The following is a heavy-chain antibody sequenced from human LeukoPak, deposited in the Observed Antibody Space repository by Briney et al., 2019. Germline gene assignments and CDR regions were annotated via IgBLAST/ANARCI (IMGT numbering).Heavy chain of an antibody. Sequence: GASVKVSCKASGGTFSSYAISWVRQAPGQGLEWMGGIIPIFGTANYAQKFQGRVTITADESTSTAYMELSSLRSEDTAVYYCARAAGRFFDWQYFDHWGQGTLVTVSS. CDR1: GGTFSSYA. D-gene: IGHD3-9*01. CDR2: IIPIFGTA. CDR3: ARAAGRFFDWQYFDH. V-gene: IGHV1-69*13. J-gene: IGHJ4*02.